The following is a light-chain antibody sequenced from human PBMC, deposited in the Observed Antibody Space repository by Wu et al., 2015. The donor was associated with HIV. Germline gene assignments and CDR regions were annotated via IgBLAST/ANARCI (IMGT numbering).Light chain of an antibody. Sequence: EILLTQSPGTLSLFPGERATLSCRASQNVRNNFLAWFQQKPGQAPRLLIYAASTRATGIPDRFSGSGSGTDFTLTISRLEPEDFAVFYCQQYGTSPSTFGQGTMLELK. CDR2: AAS. CDR1: QNVRNNF. CDR3: QQYGTSPST. J-gene: IGKJ2*01. V-gene: IGKV3-20*01.